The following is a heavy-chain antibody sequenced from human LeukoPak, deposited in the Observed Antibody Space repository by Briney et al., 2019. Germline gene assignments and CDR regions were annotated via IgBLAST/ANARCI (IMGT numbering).Heavy chain of an antibody. D-gene: IGHD3-10*01. CDR3: ARDDHDYYGSGSYYAV. V-gene: IGHV3-53*01. CDR2: IYSGGST. J-gene: IGHJ4*02. Sequence: GGSLRLSCAASGFTVSSNYMSWVRQAPGKGLEWVSVIYSGGSTYYADSVKGRFTISRDNSKNTLYLQMNSLRAEDTAVYYCARDDHDYYGSGSYYAVWGQGTLVTVSS. CDR1: GFTVSSNY.